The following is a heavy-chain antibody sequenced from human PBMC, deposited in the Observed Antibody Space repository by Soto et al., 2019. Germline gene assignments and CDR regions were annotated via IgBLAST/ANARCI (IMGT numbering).Heavy chain of an antibody. Sequence: GGSLRLSCAASGFTFSSYGMHWVRQAPGKGLEWVAVISYDGSNKYYADSVKGRFTISRENSKNTLYLQMNSLRAEDTAVYYCAKASYYYGSGSPSGYYGMDVWGQGTTVTVSS. CDR3: AKASYYYGSGSPSGYYGMDV. CDR1: GFTFSSYG. CDR2: ISYDGSNK. D-gene: IGHD3-10*01. V-gene: IGHV3-30*18. J-gene: IGHJ6*02.